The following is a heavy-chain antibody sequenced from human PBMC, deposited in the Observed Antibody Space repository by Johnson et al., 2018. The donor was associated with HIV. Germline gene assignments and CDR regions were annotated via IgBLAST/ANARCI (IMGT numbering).Heavy chain of an antibody. CDR3: ARDFGLGELSYETVDAFDI. J-gene: IGHJ3*02. V-gene: IGHV3-30-3*01. D-gene: IGHD3-16*02. CDR1: GFTFSSYA. Sequence: QEKLVESGGGVVQPGRSLRLSCAASGFTFSSYAMHWVRQPPGKGLEWVAVISYGGNKQYYVDSVEGRFTISSDNSKDTLYLQMNNLTTEDTAVYSCARDFGLGELSYETVDAFDIWGQGTMVTVSS. CDR2: ISYGGNKQ.